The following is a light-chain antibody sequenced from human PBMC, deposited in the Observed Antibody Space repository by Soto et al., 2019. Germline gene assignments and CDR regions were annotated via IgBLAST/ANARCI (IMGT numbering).Light chain of an antibody. Sequence: EIGLTQSPGTLSLSPGERATLSCWASQSVSSDYLGWYQQKPGQAPRLLIYGASSRATGIPDRFSGSGSGTEFTLTISRLEPEDFAVYYCQQYGSSPALFTFGPGTKVDI. CDR2: GAS. CDR3: QQYGSSPALFT. J-gene: IGKJ3*01. CDR1: QSVSSDY. V-gene: IGKV3-20*01.